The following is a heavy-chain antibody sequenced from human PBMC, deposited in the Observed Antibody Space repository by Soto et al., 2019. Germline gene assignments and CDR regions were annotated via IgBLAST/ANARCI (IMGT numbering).Heavy chain of an antibody. Sequence: GASVKVSCKVSGYTLTELSMHWVRQAPGKGLEWMGGFDPEDGNTKYSQKFQGRVTITRDTSASTAYMELSSLRSEDTAVYYCARAWVVVTAPDYWGQGTLVTVSS. V-gene: IGHV1-24*01. D-gene: IGHD2-21*02. CDR1: GYTLTELS. J-gene: IGHJ4*02. CDR2: FDPEDGNT. CDR3: ARAWVVVTAPDY.